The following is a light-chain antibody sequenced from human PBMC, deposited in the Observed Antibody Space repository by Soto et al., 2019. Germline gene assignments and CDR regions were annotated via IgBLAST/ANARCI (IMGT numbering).Light chain of an antibody. J-gene: IGLJ1*01. V-gene: IGLV2-23*01. CDR3: CSYAGSSTYV. CDR1: SSDVGRYNI. CDR2: EGS. Sequence: QSSLTQPASVSGSPGQSITISCTGTSSDVGRYNIVSWYQQHPGKAPKLMIYEGSKRPSGVSNRFSGSKSGNTASLTISGLQAEDEADYYCCSYAGSSTYVLGNGTKVTGL.